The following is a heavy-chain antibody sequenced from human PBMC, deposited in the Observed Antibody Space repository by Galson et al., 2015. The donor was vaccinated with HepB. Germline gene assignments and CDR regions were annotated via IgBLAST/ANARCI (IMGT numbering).Heavy chain of an antibody. Sequence: SVKVSCKASGYSFSSYVMTWVRQAPGHGLEWMGWINTNTGNPTYAQGFTGRFVFSLDTSVSTAYLQISGLTAEDTAVYYCARDGSSSWYGPVHYLDSWGQGTVVTVSS. J-gene: IGHJ4*02. V-gene: IGHV7-4-1*02. CDR2: INTNTGNP. CDR1: GYSFSSYV. D-gene: IGHD6-13*01. CDR3: ARDGSSSWYGPVHYLDS.